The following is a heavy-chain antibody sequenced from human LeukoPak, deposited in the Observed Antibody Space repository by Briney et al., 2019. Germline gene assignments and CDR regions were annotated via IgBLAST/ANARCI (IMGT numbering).Heavy chain of an antibody. Sequence: SVTVSCMPSGGTFIIYAISWVRQAPGQGLEWMGRIIPILGIANYAQKFQGRVTITADKSTSTAYMELSSLRSEDTAVYYCASYYYDSSGYYYESGYWGQGTLVTVSS. CDR3: ASYYYDSSGYYYESGY. CDR1: GGTFIIYA. D-gene: IGHD3-22*01. J-gene: IGHJ4*02. CDR2: IIPILGIA. V-gene: IGHV1-69*10.